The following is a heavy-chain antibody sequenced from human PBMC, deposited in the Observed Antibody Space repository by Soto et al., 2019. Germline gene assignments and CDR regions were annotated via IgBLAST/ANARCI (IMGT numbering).Heavy chain of an antibody. J-gene: IGHJ6*02. D-gene: IGHD6-6*01. Sequence: QVQLVQSGAEVKKPGASVKVSCKAAGGTFSSYAISWVRQAPGQGLAWMGGISPIFGTANYAQKFQGRVTITADESTSTAYMELSSLRSEDTAVYYCASPAALNLGYYYGMDVWGQGTTVTVSS. CDR3: ASPAALNLGYYYGMDV. CDR2: ISPIFGTA. CDR1: GGTFSSYA. V-gene: IGHV1-69*12.